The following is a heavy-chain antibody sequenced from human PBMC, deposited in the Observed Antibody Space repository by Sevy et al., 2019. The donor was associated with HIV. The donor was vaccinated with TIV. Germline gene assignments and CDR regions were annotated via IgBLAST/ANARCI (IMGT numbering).Heavy chain of an antibody. CDR2: INHSGST. CDR1: RGSFTGYY. D-gene: IGHD5-18*01. CDR3: ARGVGNSYGYDPDY. V-gene: IGHV4-34*01. Sequence: SETLSLTCAVYRGSFTGYYWSWIRQPPGKGLEWIGEINHSGSTTYNPSLKSRVTISVDTSKNQFSLRLTSVTAADTAVSYCARGVGNSYGYDPDYWGQGTLVTVSS. J-gene: IGHJ4*02.